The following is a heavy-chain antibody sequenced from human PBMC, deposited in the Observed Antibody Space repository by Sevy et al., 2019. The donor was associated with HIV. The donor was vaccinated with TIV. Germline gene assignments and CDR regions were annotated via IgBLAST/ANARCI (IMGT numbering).Heavy chain of an antibody. CDR3: AKLGIYTVTSNGREF. CDR1: GFNFRTYG. V-gene: IGHV3-23*01. D-gene: IGHD4-17*01. CDR2: ISNSGGDT. J-gene: IGHJ4*02. Sequence: GGSLRLSCAASGFNFRTYGMSWVRQAPGKGLEWVSVISNSGGDTPYADSVKGRFTISRDNSKDTLYLQMNSRRPEDTAVYYCAKLGIYTVTSNGREFWGQGTLVTVS.